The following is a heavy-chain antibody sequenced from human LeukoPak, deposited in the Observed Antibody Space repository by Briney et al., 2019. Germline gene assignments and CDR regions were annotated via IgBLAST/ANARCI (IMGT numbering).Heavy chain of an antibody. Sequence: SETLSLTCAVSGYSISSGYYWGWIRQPPGKGLEWIGSIYHSGSTYYNPSLKSRVTISVDTSKNQFSLKLSSVPAADTAVYYCARAPAAAGTGGDYWGQGTLVTVSS. J-gene: IGHJ4*02. D-gene: IGHD6-13*01. CDR3: ARAPAAAGTGGDY. CDR1: GYSISSGYY. CDR2: IYHSGST. V-gene: IGHV4-38-2*01.